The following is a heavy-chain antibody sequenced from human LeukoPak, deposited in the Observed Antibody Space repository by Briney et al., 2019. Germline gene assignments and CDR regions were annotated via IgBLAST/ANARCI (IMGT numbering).Heavy chain of an antibody. Sequence: MPSETLSLTCTASGGSISSSPYYWGWIRQPPGKGLEWIGSIYYSGTTHYNPSLESRVTISVDTSKNQFSLKLASVTAADTAIYYCAKGAGGFSYYNWFDPWGQGTLVTVSS. J-gene: IGHJ5*02. CDR1: GGSISSSPYY. CDR3: AKGAGGFSYYNWFDP. D-gene: IGHD5-18*01. V-gene: IGHV4-39*07. CDR2: IYYSGTT.